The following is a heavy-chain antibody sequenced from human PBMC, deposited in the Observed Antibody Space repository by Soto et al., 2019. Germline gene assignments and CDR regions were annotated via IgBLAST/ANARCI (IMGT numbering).Heavy chain of an antibody. Sequence: PGESLKISCKGSGYSFTSYWIGWVRQMPGKGLEWMGIIYPGDSDTRYSPSFQGQVTISADKSISTAYLQWSSLKASDTAMYYCARQEVDVVVPAAIGGWFDPWGQGTLVTVSS. V-gene: IGHV5-51*01. D-gene: IGHD2-2*01. CDR3: ARQEVDVVVPAAIGGWFDP. CDR2: IYPGDSDT. J-gene: IGHJ5*02. CDR1: GYSFTSYW.